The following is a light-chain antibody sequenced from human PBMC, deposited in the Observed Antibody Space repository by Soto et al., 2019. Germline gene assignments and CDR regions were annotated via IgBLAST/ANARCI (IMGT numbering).Light chain of an antibody. J-gene: IGKJ3*01. CDR2: KAS. CDR3: QQYSSYSQFT. Sequence: DIQMTQSSSTLSASVGDRVTITCRASQSIKNWLAWYQQKPGEAPKLLIYKASTLESGVPSRFSGSGSGTEFTLTISCLQPDDVATYYCQQYSSYSQFTLGPGTKVDIK. CDR1: QSIKNW. V-gene: IGKV1-5*03.